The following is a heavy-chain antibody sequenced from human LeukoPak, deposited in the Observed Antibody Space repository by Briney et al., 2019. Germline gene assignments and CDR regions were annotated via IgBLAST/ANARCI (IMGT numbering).Heavy chain of an antibody. V-gene: IGHV3-7*02. CDR1: GFTFSSYW. J-gene: IGHJ5*01. Sequence: GGSLRLSCAASGFTFSSYWMSWVRQAPGKGLEWVANIKQDGSEKYYVDSVKGRFTISRDNSKNTLYLQMNSLRAEDTAAYFCAKYYYDSSGYSALGSWGQGTLVTVSS. CDR3: AKYYYDSSGYSALGS. CDR2: IKQDGSEK. D-gene: IGHD3-22*01.